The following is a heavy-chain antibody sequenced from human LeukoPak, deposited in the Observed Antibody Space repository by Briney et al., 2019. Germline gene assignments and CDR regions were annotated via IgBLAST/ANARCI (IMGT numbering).Heavy chain of an antibody. CDR3: ARPGQEDAFDI. CDR2: IYYSGST. V-gene: IGHV4-59*08. CDR1: GGSISNYY. J-gene: IGHJ3*02. Sequence: SETLSLTCTVSGGSISNYYWSWIRQPPGKGLEWIGYIYYSGSTNYNPSLKSRVTISVDTSKNQFSLKLSSVTAADTAVYYCARPGQEDAFDIWGQGTMVTVSS.